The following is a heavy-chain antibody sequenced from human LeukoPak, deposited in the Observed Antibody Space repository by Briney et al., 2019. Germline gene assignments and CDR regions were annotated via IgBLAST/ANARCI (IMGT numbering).Heavy chain of an antibody. Sequence: GGSLRLSCAASGFTFSSYDMSWVRQAPGKGLEWVSAISGSGGSTYYADSVKGRFTISRDNSKNTLYLQMSSLRAEDTAVYYCAKDQEWLPTSDYFDYWGQGTLVTVSS. J-gene: IGHJ4*02. CDR3: AKDQEWLPTSDYFDY. V-gene: IGHV3-23*01. CDR1: GFTFSSYD. CDR2: ISGSGGST. D-gene: IGHD6-19*01.